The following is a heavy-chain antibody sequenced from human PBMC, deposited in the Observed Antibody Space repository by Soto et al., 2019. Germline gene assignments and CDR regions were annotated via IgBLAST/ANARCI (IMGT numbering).Heavy chain of an antibody. CDR1: GFTFSSYS. J-gene: IGHJ4*02. Sequence: GGSLRLSCAASGFTFSSYSMNWVRQAPGKGLEWVSSISSSSSYIYYADSVKGRFTISRDNAKNSLYLQMNSLRAEDTAVYYCARDQDSSSTFDYWGQGTLVTVSS. V-gene: IGHV3-21*01. D-gene: IGHD6-6*01. CDR2: ISSSSSYI. CDR3: ARDQDSSSTFDY.